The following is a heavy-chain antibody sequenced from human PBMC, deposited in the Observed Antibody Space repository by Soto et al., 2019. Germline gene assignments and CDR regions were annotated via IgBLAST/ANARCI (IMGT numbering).Heavy chain of an antibody. J-gene: IGHJ5*02. CDR1: GYTFTTYD. D-gene: IGHD3-10*02. CDR3: SRGRRTPVVPIDVRRGANRFDP. CDR2: MSPDSGTT. V-gene: IGHV1-8*01. Sequence: ASVKVSCKASGYTFTTYDINWVRQAAGQGLEWMGWMSPDSGTTGYAQKFQGRVTTTRDTSITTAYLELTSLKSEDTAVYYCSRGRRTPVVPIDVRRGANRFDPWGQGTLVTVSS.